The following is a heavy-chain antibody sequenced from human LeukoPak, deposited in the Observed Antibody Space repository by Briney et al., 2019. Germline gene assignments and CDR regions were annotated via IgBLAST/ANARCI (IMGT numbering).Heavy chain of an antibody. J-gene: IGHJ6*03. CDR1: GGSISSSSYY. CDR2: IYYSGST. D-gene: IGHD1-26*01. Sequence: PSETLSLTCTVSGGSISSSSYYWGWISQPPGKGLEWIGSIYYSGSTYYNPSLKSRVTISVDTSKNQFSLKLSTVTAADTAVYYCTKNSRSYWRSYYYYMDVWGKGTTVTVSS. CDR3: TKNSRSYWRSYYYYMDV. V-gene: IGHV4-39*01.